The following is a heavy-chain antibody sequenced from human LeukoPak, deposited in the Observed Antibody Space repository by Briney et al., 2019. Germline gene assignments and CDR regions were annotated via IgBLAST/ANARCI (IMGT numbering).Heavy chain of an antibody. CDR2: IHHSGST. D-gene: IGHD3-22*01. Sequence: SETLSLTCTVSGGSISSNDHYWSWIRQPPGRGLEWIGYIHHSGSTYYNPSLKSRITISVDTSKNQISLKLSSVTAADTAVYYCASAYDHSGILENWGQGTLVTVSS. J-gene: IGHJ4*02. V-gene: IGHV4-30-4*02. CDR3: ASAYDHSGILEN. CDR1: GGSISSNDHY.